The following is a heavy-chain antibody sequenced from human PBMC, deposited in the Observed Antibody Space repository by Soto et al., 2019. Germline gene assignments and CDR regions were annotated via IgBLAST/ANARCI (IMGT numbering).Heavy chain of an antibody. CDR2: INHSGST. Sequence: QVQLQQWGAGLLKPSETLSLTCDVYGGSFSGYYWSWIRQPPGKGMEWIGEINHSGSTNYNPSLKSRVTISVDTSKNQFSLKLSSVTAADTAVYYCARELYYGSGSPNWFDPWGQGTLVTVSS. J-gene: IGHJ5*02. CDR3: ARELYYGSGSPNWFDP. V-gene: IGHV4-34*01. D-gene: IGHD3-10*01. CDR1: GGSFSGYY.